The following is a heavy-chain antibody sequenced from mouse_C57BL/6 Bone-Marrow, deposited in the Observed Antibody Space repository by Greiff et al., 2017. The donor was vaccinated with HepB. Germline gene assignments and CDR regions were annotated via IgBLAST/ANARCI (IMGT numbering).Heavy chain of an antibody. CDR2: IYPRSGNT. V-gene: IGHV1-81*01. CDR1: GYTFTSYG. J-gene: IGHJ2*01. CDR3: ARYYGSSHPYYFDY. D-gene: IGHD1-1*01. Sequence: VQVVESGAELARPGASVKLSCKASGYTFTSYGISWVKQRTGQGLEWIGEIYPRSGNTYYNEKFKGKATLTADKSSSTAYMELRSLTSEDSAVYFCARYYGSSHPYYFDYWGQGTTLTVSS.